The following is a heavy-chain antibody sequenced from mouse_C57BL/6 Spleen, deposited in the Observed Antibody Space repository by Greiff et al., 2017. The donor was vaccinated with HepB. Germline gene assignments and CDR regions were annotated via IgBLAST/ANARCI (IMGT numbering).Heavy chain of an antibody. CDR1: GFNIKDYY. CDR3: ATLYYYGSSYWYFDV. CDR2: IDPEDGET. Sequence: EVQLQQPGAELVKPGASVKLSCTASGFNIKDYYMHWVKQRTEQGLEWIGRIDPEDGETKYAPKFQGTATITADTSSNTAYLQLSSLTSEDTAVYDGATLYYYGSSYWYFDVWGTGTTVTVSS. J-gene: IGHJ1*03. V-gene: IGHV14-2*01. D-gene: IGHD1-1*01.